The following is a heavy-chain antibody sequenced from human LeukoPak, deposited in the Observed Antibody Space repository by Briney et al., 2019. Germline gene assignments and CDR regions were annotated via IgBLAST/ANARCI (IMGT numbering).Heavy chain of an antibody. CDR1: GFTFSTFE. J-gene: IGHJ4*02. D-gene: IGHD3-16*01. CDR3: AREGGFHY. CDR2: ISGSGSTL. V-gene: IGHV3-48*03. Sequence: PGGSLRLSCAASGFTFSTFEMHWVRQAPGKGLEWVAYISGSGSTLSYADSVKGRLTISRDNAKNSLYLQMNSLRAEDTAVYYCAREGGFHYWGRGTLVTVSS.